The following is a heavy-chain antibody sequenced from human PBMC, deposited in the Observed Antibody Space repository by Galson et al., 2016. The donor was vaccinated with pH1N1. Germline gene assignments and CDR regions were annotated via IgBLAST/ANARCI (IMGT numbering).Heavy chain of an antibody. J-gene: IGHJ3*01. V-gene: IGHV1-2*02. CDR3: TRDRFHNGENVLYV. CDR2: INPDGTDI. D-gene: IGHD7-27*01. CDR1: GYTFTAHY. Sequence: SVKVSCKAFGYTFTAHYVHWVRQAPGQGLECMGYINPDGTDIKYVQKFRGRVTMTSDTSLRTAFLDLSGLRSDDTAISYCTRDRFHNGENVLYVWGQGTVVTASS.